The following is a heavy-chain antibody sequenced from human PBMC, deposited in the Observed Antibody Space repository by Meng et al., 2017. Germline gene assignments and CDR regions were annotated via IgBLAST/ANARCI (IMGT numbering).Heavy chain of an antibody. CDR2: IYSGGST. CDR1: GFTFSSYS. Sequence: GESLKISCAASGFTFSSYSMNWVRQAPGKGLEWVSVIYSGGSTFYADSVKGRFTISRDNSKNTLYLQMNSLRAEDTAVYYCARVSRTRGAFDIWGQGTMVTVSS. D-gene: IGHD1-14*01. V-gene: IGHV3-53*01. J-gene: IGHJ3*02. CDR3: ARVSRTRGAFDI.